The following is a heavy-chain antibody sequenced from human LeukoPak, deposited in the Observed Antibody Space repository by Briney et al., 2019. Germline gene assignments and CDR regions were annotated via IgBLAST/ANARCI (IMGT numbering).Heavy chain of an antibody. V-gene: IGHV1-2*06. CDR3: ARDNCSGGSCYSRWFDP. CDR1: GYTFTGYY. CDR2: INPNSGGT. D-gene: IGHD2-15*01. J-gene: IGHJ5*02. Sequence: GASVKVSCKASGYTFTGYYMHWVRQAPGQGLEWMGRINPNSGGTNYAQKLQGRVTMTTDTSTSTAYMELRSLRSDDTAVYYCARDNCSGGSCYSRWFDPWGQGTLVTVSS.